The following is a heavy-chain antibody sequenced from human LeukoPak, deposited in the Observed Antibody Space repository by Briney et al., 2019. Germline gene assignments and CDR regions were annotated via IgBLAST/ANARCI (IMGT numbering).Heavy chain of an antibody. Sequence: TLSLTRTVSGASLTIGGYFWTWLRQPPGKGLEWIGYIYHTGTTYYSPSLKNRVTISVETSKNQFSLNLTSVTAEDTAVYYCAKDSRREQQLYYFGYWGQGTLVTVSS. CDR2: IYHTGTT. V-gene: IGHV4-30-2*01. D-gene: IGHD6-13*01. CDR1: GASLTIGGYF. CDR3: AKDSRREQQLYYFGY. J-gene: IGHJ4*02.